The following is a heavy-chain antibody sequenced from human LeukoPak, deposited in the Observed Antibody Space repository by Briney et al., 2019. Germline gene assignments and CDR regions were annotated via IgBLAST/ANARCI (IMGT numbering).Heavy chain of an antibody. J-gene: IGHJ6*03. CDR3: ARSDYYGSGSFGPYYYMDV. CDR2: ISSSGSTI. CDR1: GFTFSDYY. Sequence: PGGSLRLSCAASGFTFSDYYMSWIRQAPGKGLEWVSYISSSGSTIYYADSVKGRFTISRDNAKNSLYLQMNSLRAEDRAVYYCARSDYYGSGSFGPYYYMDVWGKGTTVTISS. D-gene: IGHD3-10*01. V-gene: IGHV3-11*04.